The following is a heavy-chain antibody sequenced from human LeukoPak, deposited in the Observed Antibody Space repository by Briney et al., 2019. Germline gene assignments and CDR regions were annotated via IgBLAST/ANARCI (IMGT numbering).Heavy chain of an antibody. D-gene: IGHD3/OR15-3a*01. Sequence: PGGSLRLSCAASGFTFSIYSMNWVRQAPGKGLEWVSSISSSSSYIYYADSVKGRFTISRDSSKKTLYLQMSSLRAEDTAVYYCVREDLGIEYWGQGTLVTVS. CDR2: ISSSSSYI. V-gene: IGHV3-21*04. CDR3: VREDLGIEY. CDR1: GFTFSIYS. J-gene: IGHJ4*02.